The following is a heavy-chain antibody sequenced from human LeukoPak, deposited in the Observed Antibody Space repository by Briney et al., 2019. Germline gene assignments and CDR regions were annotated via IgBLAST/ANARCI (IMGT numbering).Heavy chain of an antibody. V-gene: IGHV3-33*01. CDR3: GRAMHAHQLLPDH. CDR1: GFTFSSSG. D-gene: IGHD2-2*01. J-gene: IGHJ5*02. CDR2: IWYDGSDT. Sequence: LILYCAASGFTFSSSGMHWVRQDPRQGLEWVAVIWYDGSDTYYADSVKGRFTISRDNSNNTMHLQMNSLRAEHTAVYYCGRAMHAHQLLPDHWGQGIPVTVPS.